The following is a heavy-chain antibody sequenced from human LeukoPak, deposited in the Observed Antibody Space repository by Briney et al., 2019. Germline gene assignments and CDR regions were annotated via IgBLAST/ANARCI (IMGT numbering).Heavy chain of an antibody. J-gene: IGHJ5*02. CDR1: GFTFSSYS. CDR2: ISSSSSYI. Sequence: GGSLRLSCAASGFTFSSYSMNWVRQAPGKGLEWVSSISSSSSYIYYADSVKGRFTISRDNAKNSLYLQMNSLRAEDTAVYYCARALDVAGTGGFDPWGQGTLVTVSS. V-gene: IGHV3-21*01. D-gene: IGHD6-19*01. CDR3: ARALDVAGTGGFDP.